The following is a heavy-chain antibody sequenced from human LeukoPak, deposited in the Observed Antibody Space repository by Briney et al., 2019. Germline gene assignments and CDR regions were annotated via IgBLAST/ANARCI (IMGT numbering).Heavy chain of an antibody. J-gene: IGHJ3*02. CDR1: GYSFTSYW. D-gene: IGHD5-18*01. V-gene: IGHV5-51*01. CDR2: IYPGDSDT. Sequence: GESLKISCKGSGYSFTSYWIGWVRQMPGKGLEWMGIIYPGDSDTRYSLSFQGQVTISADKSISTAYLQWSSLKASDTAMYYCARHRGYSYGYNDAFDIWGQGTMVTVSS. CDR3: ARHRGYSYGYNDAFDI.